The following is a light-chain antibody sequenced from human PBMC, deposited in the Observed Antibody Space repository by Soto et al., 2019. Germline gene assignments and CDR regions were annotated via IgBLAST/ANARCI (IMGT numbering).Light chain of an antibody. Sequence: DIQMNPSPSSLSASVGDRVTITCQASQDISNYLNWYQQKPGKAPKLLIYDASNLETVVTSRFNGSGSGTDFTFTSSSLQPEDSATYYCQQYDNLWTFGQGTKVEIK. CDR3: QQYDNLWT. CDR1: QDISNY. CDR2: DAS. V-gene: IGKV1-33*01. J-gene: IGKJ1*01.